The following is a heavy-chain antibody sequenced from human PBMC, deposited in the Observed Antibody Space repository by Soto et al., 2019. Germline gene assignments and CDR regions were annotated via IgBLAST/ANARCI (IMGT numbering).Heavy chain of an antibody. V-gene: IGHV1-69*02. CDR2: IIPILGIA. CDR1: GGTFSSYT. J-gene: IGHJ5*02. D-gene: IGHD4-4*01. Sequence: SVKVSCKASGGTFSSYTISWVRQAPGQGLEWMGRIIPILGIANYAQKFQGRVTITADKSTSTAYMELSSLRSEDTAVYYCARARSNSDNSFDPWGQGTLVTLSS. CDR3: ARARSNSDNSFDP.